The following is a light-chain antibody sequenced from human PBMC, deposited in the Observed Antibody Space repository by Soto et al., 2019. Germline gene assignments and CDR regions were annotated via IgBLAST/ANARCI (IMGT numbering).Light chain of an antibody. J-gene: IGLJ2*01. V-gene: IGLV1-40*01. CDR3: QSYDSSLSAWV. Sequence: QSVLTQPPSVFGAPGQRVTMSCTGSSSNIGAGYDVHWFQQLPGTAPRLLIYGNINRLAGVPARFSGSKSGTSASLAITGLQAEDEADYYCQSYDSSLSAWVFGGGTKLTVL. CDR2: GNI. CDR1: SSNIGAGYD.